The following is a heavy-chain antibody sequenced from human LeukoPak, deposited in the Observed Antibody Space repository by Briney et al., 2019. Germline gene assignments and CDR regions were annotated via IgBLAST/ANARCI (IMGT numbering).Heavy chain of an antibody. Sequence: GGSLRLSCAASGFTFSTYAMTWVRQAPGKGLEWVSAISDWGDYIYYTDSVKGRFTTSRDKSKNTLYLEMSSLRVEDTAVYYCAKNRGTGLAFYDYWGQGTQVTVSS. CDR2: ISDWGDYI. V-gene: IGHV3-23*01. J-gene: IGHJ4*02. CDR3: AKNRGTGLAFYDY. CDR1: GFTFSTYA. D-gene: IGHD1-1*01.